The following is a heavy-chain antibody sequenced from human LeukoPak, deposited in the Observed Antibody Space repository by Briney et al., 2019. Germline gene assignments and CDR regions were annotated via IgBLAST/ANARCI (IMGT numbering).Heavy chain of an antibody. D-gene: IGHD2-8*01. Sequence: PGGSLRLSCAASGFTFSSYGMHWVRQAPGKGLEWVASIRYDGSNKYYADSVKGRFTISRDNSKNTLYLQMNSLRAEDTAVYYCAKAPEGYCTNGVCPDDYWGQGTLVTVSS. CDR3: AKAPEGYCTNGVCPDDY. J-gene: IGHJ4*02. V-gene: IGHV3-30*02. CDR2: IRYDGSNK. CDR1: GFTFSSYG.